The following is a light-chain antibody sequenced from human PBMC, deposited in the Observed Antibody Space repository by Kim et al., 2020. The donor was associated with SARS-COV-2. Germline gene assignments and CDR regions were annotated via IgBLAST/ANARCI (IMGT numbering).Light chain of an antibody. J-gene: IGLJ2*01. V-gene: IGLV3-1*01. CDR3: QAWDRSTAV. CDR2: QDS. Sequence: GSPGQTASITCSVDKLGDKYACWYQQKPGQSPVLVIYQDSKRPSGIPERFSGSNSGNTATLTISGTQAMDEADYYCQAWDRSTAVFGGGTQLTVL. CDR1: KLGDKY.